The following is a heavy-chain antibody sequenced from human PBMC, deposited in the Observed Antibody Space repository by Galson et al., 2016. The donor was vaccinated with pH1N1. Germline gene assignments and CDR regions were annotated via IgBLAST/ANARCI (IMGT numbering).Heavy chain of an antibody. CDR2: ISGTGGST. V-gene: IGHV3-23*01. CDR1: GFTFSTYA. Sequence: SLRLSCAASGFTFSTYARSWVRQAPGKGLAWVSAISGTGGSTCYAASVKARFTISRDNSKNTLNLQTNSLKTENTSVYYCATGRGLQCCDWLSLDSWGQGTLVTVSS. D-gene: IGHD3-9*01. J-gene: IGHJ4*02. CDR3: ATGRGLQCCDWLSLDS.